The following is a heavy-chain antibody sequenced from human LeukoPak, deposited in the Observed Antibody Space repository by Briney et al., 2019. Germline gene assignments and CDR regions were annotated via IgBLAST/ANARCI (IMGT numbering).Heavy chain of an antibody. Sequence: SETLSLTCTVSGGSISSYYWSWIRQPPGKGLEWIGYIYYSGSTNYNPSLKSRVTISVDTSKNQFSLKLSSVTAADTAVYYCARSASGGSSEGGMDVWGQGTTVTVSS. CDR3: ARSASGGSSEGGMDV. CDR1: GGSISSYY. J-gene: IGHJ6*02. D-gene: IGHD2-15*01. CDR2: IYYSGST. V-gene: IGHV4-59*12.